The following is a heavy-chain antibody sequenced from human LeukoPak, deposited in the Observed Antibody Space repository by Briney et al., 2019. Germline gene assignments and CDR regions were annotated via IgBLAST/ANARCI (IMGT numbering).Heavy chain of an antibody. D-gene: IGHD3-22*01. J-gene: IGHJ6*02. CDR1: GFTFSSYG. CDR2: ISYDGSKK. V-gene: IGHV3-30*18. Sequence: GGSLRLSCAASGFTFSSYGMHWVRQAPGKGLGWVAVISYDGSKKYYADYVRGRLTFPRDNSKNTCYLQMTSLRAEARAGYYGAKVFNYDDNCGYYAWKYYYYGMDVWGQGTTVTVSS. CDR3: AKVFNYDDNCGYYAWKYYYYGMDV.